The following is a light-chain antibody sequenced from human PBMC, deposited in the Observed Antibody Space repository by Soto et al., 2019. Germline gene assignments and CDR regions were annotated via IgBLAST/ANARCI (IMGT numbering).Light chain of an antibody. CDR3: LQYLHTPRT. CDR2: WAY. CDR1: QSVLYSSNNKSY. Sequence: DAVMTQSPDSLAASLGERATINCKSSQSVLYSSNNKSYLAWYQQKPGQPPKLLIYWAYIRESGVPYRLSDSGSRINFTLTIISLQAEDLSVYYCLQYLHTPRTFGQGTKMEIK. J-gene: IGKJ1*01. V-gene: IGKV4-1*01.